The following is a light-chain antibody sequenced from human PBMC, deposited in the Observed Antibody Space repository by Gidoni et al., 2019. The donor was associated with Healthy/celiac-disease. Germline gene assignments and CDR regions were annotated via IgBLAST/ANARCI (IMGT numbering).Light chain of an antibody. CDR2: YKSDSDK. CDR3: MIWHSSAWV. Sequence: QAVLTQPSSLSASPGASASLTCTLRSGINVGTYRIYWYQQKPGSPPQSLLRYKSDSDKQQGSGVPSRFSGSKDASANAGILLISGLQFEDEADYYCMIWHSSAWVFGGGTKLTVL. CDR1: SGINVGTYR. J-gene: IGLJ3*02. V-gene: IGLV5-45*03.